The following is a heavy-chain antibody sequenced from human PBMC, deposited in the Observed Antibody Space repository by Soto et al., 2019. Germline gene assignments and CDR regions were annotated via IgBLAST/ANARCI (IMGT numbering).Heavy chain of an antibody. CDR2: ISGSGGST. CDR1: GFTFSSYA. CDR3: SKDPHLGYCSGGSCLEYFQH. J-gene: IGHJ1*01. V-gene: IGHV3-23*01. Sequence: PGGSLRLSCAASGFTFSSYAMSWVRQAPGKGLEWVSAISGSGGSTYYADSVKGRFTISRDNSKNTLYLQMNSLRAEDTAVYYCSKDPHLGYCSGGSCLEYFQHWGEGT. D-gene: IGHD2-15*01.